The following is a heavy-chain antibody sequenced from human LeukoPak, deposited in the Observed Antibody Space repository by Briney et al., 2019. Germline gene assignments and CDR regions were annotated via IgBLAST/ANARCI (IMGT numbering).Heavy chain of an antibody. CDR3: ARDSNGYDFWSGYYPGAFDI. Sequence: GGSLRLSCAASGFTFSSYWMSWVRQAPGKGREWVANIKQDGSEKYYVDSVKGRFTISRNNAKNSLYLHMNSMRAEDKAVYYCARDSNGYDFWSGYYPGAFDIWGQRTMVTVSS. CDR1: GFTFSSYW. CDR2: IKQDGSEK. V-gene: IGHV3-7*01. D-gene: IGHD3-3*01. J-gene: IGHJ3*02.